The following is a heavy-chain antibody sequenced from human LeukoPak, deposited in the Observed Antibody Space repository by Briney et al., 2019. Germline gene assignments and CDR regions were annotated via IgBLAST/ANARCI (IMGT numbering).Heavy chain of an antibody. D-gene: IGHD6-13*01. J-gene: IGHJ6*02. CDR2: IDPSDSYT. Sequence: GESLKISCKGSGYSFTSYWISWVRQMPGKGLEWMGRIDPSDSYTSYSPSFQGHVTISADKSISTAYLQWSSLKASDTAMYYCARVGSSLGHYYYYHGMDVWGQGTTVTVSS. CDR3: ARVGSSLGHYYYYHGMDV. CDR1: GYSFTSYW. V-gene: IGHV5-10-1*01.